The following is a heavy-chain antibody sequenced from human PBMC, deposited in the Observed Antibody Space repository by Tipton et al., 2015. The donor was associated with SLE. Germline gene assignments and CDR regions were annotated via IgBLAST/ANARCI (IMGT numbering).Heavy chain of an antibody. CDR3: ARIRPGHGDPFDF. Sequence: TLSLTCSVSGASVRDYYWSWIRQSAGKGLEWIGRIYSSGRTNYNPSLKSRVTMSVDTSRKQFSLKLTSVTAADTAVYYCARIRPGHGDPFDFWGQGALVTVSS. V-gene: IGHV4-4*07. CDR1: GASVRDYY. D-gene: IGHD3-3*01. J-gene: IGHJ4*02. CDR2: IYSSGRT.